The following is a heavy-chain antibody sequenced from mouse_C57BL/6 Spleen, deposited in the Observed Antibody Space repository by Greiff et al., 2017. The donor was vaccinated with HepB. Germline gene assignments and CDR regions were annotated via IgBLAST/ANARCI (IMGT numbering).Heavy chain of an antibody. CDR3: ARNPEGYFDY. Sequence: QVQLQQSGAELVRPGSSVKLSCKASGYTFTSYWMDWVKQRPGQGLEWIGNIYPSDSETHYNQKFKDKATLTVDKSSSTAYMQLSSLESEDFAVYYCARNPEGYFDYWGQGTTLTVSS. CDR2: IYPSDSET. V-gene: IGHV1-61*01. J-gene: IGHJ2*01. CDR1: GYTFTSYW.